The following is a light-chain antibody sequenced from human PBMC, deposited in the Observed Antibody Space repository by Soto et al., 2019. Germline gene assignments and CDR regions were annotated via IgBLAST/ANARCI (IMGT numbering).Light chain of an antibody. CDR2: AAS. CDR1: QGISHY. CDR3: QKYHSAPFT. V-gene: IGKV1-27*01. J-gene: IGKJ3*01. Sequence: DIRMTQSPSSLSASVGDRVTITCRASQGISHYLAWYQQKPGKVPKLLIYAASTLQSGVPSRFSGSGSGTDFTLTISSLQPEDVASYYCQKYHSAPFTFGPGTKVDIK.